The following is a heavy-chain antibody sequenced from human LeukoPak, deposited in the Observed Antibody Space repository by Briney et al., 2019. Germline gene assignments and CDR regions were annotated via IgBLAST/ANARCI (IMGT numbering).Heavy chain of an antibody. CDR2: ISGSSSYI. Sequence: GGSLRLSCAASGFTFSSYSMNWVRGAPGKGREGGTSISGSSSYIYYADSVRGRFTISRDNAKNSLYLQMNSLRAEDTAVYYCARTDSNIAARRIGFDSWGQGTLVTVSS. J-gene: IGHJ4*02. V-gene: IGHV3-21*06. CDR3: ARTDSNIAARRIGFDS. CDR1: GFTFSSYS. D-gene: IGHD6-6*01.